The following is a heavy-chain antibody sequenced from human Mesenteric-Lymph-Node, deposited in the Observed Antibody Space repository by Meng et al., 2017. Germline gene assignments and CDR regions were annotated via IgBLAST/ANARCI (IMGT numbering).Heavy chain of an antibody. D-gene: IGHD4-17*01. J-gene: IGHJ5*02. CDR3: ARLMWGSVTTGFDP. V-gene: IGHV3-7*01. Sequence: GESLKISCAASGFTFSSYTMTWVRQPPGKGLEWVANIKKDGSEGFYVDSVKGRFTISRDNAKNSLYLQMNSLRVEDTAIYYCARLMWGSVTTGFDPWGQGTLVTVSS. CDR1: GFTFSSYT. CDR2: IKKDGSEG.